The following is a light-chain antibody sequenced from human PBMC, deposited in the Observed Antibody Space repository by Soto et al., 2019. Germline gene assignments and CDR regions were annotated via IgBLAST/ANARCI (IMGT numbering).Light chain of an antibody. CDR1: QSTSSSY. V-gene: IGKV3-20*01. CDR2: GAS. CDR3: QQYGRT. Sequence: EIVLTQSPGTLSLSPGERATLSCRASQSTSSSYLAWYQQKPGQAPRLLIYGASIRATGMTDRVSGSGSGTDFTLTISRLEPEDFAVYYCQQYGRTFGQGTKVEIK. J-gene: IGKJ1*01.